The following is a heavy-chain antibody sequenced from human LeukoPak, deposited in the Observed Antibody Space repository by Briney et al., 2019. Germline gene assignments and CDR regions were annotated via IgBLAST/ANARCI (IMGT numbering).Heavy chain of an antibody. CDR2: ISWNSGSI. D-gene: IGHD3-10*01. V-gene: IGHV3-9*01. Sequence: GGSLRLSCAASGFTFSSYAMSWVRQAPGKGLEWVSGISWNSGSIGYADSVKGRFTISRDNAKNSLYLQMNSLRAEDTALYYCAKGPYYYGSGSRLMGYFDYWGQGTLVTVSS. J-gene: IGHJ4*02. CDR1: GFTFSSYA. CDR3: AKGPYYYGSGSRLMGYFDY.